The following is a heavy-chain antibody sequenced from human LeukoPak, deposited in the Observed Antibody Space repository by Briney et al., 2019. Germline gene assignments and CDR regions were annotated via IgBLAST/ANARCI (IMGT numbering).Heavy chain of an antibody. CDR2: FDWDDEK. CDR1: GFSLNTSGLC. V-gene: IGHV2-70*11. Sequence: SGPALVKPTQTLTLTCTFSGFSLNTSGLCVSWIRQPPGKALEWLARFDWDDEKKYSASLRTRLTISKDTSRNQVVLTMTNMDPIDTATYFCARKGFSSGYDYWGQGTLVTVSS. D-gene: IGHD3-10*01. J-gene: IGHJ4*02. CDR3: ARKGFSSGYDY.